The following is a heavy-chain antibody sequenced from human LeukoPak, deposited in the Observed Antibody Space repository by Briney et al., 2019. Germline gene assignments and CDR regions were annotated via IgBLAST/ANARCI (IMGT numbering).Heavy chain of an antibody. J-gene: IGHJ4*02. Sequence: SETLSLTCTVSGGSFSPYYWNWIRQPPGKGLEWIGYVHYTGSTNYNPSLRGPIAISVATSKNQFSLRLNSVTAADTAVYYCARGGSRQSSSSDLDYWGQGTLVTVSS. CDR2: VHYTGST. CDR1: GGSFSPYY. V-gene: IGHV4-59*12. CDR3: ARGGSRQSSSSDLDY. D-gene: IGHD6-6*01.